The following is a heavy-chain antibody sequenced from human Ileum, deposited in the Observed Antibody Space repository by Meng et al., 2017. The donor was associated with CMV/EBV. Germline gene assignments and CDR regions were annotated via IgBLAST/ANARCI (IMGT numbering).Heavy chain of an antibody. Sequence: GGSLRLSCIASGFTFSDYAMSWVRQAPGKGLEWVSSVTARDGSTWSAGSKYYGDSVQGQFTISRVTSKNTLYLQMNSLKDDDTAVYYCAGDPGPTNGMNVWGQGTTVTVSS. CDR3: AGDPGPTNGMNV. D-gene: IGHD1-14*01. V-gene: IGHV3-23*01. CDR2: VTARDGSTWSAGSK. J-gene: IGHJ6*02. CDR1: GFTFSDYA.